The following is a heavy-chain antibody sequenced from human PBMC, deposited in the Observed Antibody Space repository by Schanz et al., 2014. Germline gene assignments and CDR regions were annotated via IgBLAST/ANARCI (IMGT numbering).Heavy chain of an antibody. D-gene: IGHD1-26*01. V-gene: IGHV3-30*02. CDR2: IRYDGINK. J-gene: IGHJ4*02. CDR1: GFTFSTTG. CDR3: AKEWSPSF. Sequence: VQLVESGGGLVQPGGSLRLSCVASGFTFSTTGMHWVRQAPGKGLVWVTYIRYDGINKYYADSVKGRFTVSRDNAKSTLFLQMDSLRPEDTAIYYCAKEWSPSFWGQGTLVTVSS.